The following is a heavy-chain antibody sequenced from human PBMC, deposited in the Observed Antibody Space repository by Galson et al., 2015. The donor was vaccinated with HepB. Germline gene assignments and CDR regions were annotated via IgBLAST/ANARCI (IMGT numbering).Heavy chain of an antibody. Sequence: SLRLSCAASGFAFDDHAMHWVRQPPGKGLEWVSGITSNSGSLGYADSVKGRFTISRDNAKNSLYLQMNSLRPEDTALYYCAKDTLDTSGYYFDSWGQGTLVTVSS. J-gene: IGHJ4*02. CDR3: AKDTLDTSGYYFDS. CDR2: ITSNSGSL. V-gene: IGHV3-9*01. D-gene: IGHD3-22*01. CDR1: GFAFDDHA.